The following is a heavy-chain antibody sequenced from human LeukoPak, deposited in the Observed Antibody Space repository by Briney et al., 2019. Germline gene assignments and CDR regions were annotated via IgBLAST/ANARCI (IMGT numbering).Heavy chain of an antibody. Sequence: PGGSLRLSCAASGFTFSSYSMNWVRQAPGKGLEWVSSISSSSSYIYYADSVKGRFTISRDNAKNSLYLQMNSLRAEDTAVYYCARGGRYYESSGYYHDAFDIWGQGTMVTVSS. V-gene: IGHV3-21*04. J-gene: IGHJ3*02. CDR1: GFTFSSYS. D-gene: IGHD3-22*01. CDR3: ARGGRYYESSGYYHDAFDI. CDR2: ISSSSSYI.